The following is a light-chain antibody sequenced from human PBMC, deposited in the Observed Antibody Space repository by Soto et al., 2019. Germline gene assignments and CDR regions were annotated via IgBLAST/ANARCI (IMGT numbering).Light chain of an antibody. CDR2: EVT. CDR3: CSFAGSTWV. CDR1: SSDVGYYNL. Sequence: QSALTQPASVSGSPGQSITISSTGSSSDVGYYNLVSWYQQHPGKAPKLMIYEVTKRPSGVSNRSSGSKSGNTASLTISGHQSEDETDYYCCSFAGSTWVFGGGTKVTVL. V-gene: IGLV2-23*02. J-gene: IGLJ3*02.